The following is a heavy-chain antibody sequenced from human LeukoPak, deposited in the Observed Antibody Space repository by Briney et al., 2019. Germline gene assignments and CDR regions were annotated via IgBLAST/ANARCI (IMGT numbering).Heavy chain of an antibody. J-gene: IGHJ4*02. CDR2: IIPIFGTA. D-gene: IGHD4/OR15-4a*01. CDR1: GGPFSSHA. V-gene: IGHV1-69*05. Sequence: AVKVSCKASGGPFSSHAISWGRQAPGQGPEWMGGIIPIFGTAHYAQKFQGRGTITTDESTSTDYMELSSLRSEDTAVYYCARGERLWWSDYWGQGKLVPVSS. CDR3: ARGERLWWSDY.